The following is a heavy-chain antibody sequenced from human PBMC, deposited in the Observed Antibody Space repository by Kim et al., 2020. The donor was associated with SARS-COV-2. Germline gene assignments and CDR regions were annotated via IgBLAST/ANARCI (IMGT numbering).Heavy chain of an antibody. D-gene: IGHD2-15*01. V-gene: IGHV3-30*04. CDR2: ISYDGSNK. J-gene: IGHJ1*01. CDR1: GFTFSSYA. Sequence: GGSLRLSCAASGFTFSSYAMHWVRQAPGKGLEWVAVISYDGSNKYYADSVKGRFTISRDNSKNTLYLQMNSLRAEDTAVYYCARDRRWYLAEYFQHWGQGTLVTVSS. CDR3: ARDRRWYLAEYFQH.